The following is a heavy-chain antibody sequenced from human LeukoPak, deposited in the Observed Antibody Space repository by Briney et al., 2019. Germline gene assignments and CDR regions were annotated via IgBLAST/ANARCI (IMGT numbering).Heavy chain of an antibody. D-gene: IGHD3-9*01. CDR1: GGTFSSYA. CDR2: INAGNGNT. Sequence: ASVKVSCKASGGTFSSYAMHWVRQAPGQRLEWMGWINAGNGNTKYSQKFQGRVTITRDTSASTAYMELSSLRSEDTAVYYCAREPYYDILTAVFYGMDVWGQGTTVTVSS. J-gene: IGHJ6*02. V-gene: IGHV1-3*01. CDR3: AREPYYDILTAVFYGMDV.